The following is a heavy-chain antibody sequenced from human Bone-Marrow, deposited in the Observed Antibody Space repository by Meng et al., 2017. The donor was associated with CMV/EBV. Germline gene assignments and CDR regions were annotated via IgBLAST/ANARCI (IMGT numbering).Heavy chain of an antibody. D-gene: IGHD6-13*01. CDR2: IKQDGSEK. V-gene: IGHV3-7*01. CDR3: ARAFVAAAGTRLADY. Sequence: GESLKISCAAPGFTFSSYWMTWVRRAPGKGLEWVANIKQDGSEKYYVDSVKGRFTISRDNAKNSLFLQMNSLRAEDTAVYYCARAFVAAAGTRLADYWGQGTLVTVSS. J-gene: IGHJ4*02. CDR1: GFTFSSYW.